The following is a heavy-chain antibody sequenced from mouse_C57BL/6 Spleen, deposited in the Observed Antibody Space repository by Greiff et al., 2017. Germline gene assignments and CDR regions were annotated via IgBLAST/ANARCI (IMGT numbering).Heavy chain of an antibody. Sequence: QVQLKESGAELVRPGASVTLSCKASGYTFTDYEMHWVKQTPVHGLEWIGAIDPETGGTAYNQKFKGKAILTADKSSSTAYMELRSLTSEDYAVYYCTRGYYFDDWGKGTTLTVSS. CDR3: TRGYYFDD. CDR1: GYTFTDYE. CDR2: IDPETGGT. J-gene: IGHJ2*01. V-gene: IGHV1-15*01.